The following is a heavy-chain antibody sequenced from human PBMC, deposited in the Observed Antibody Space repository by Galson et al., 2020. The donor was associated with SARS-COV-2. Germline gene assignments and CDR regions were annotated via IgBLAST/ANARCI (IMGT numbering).Heavy chain of an antibody. D-gene: IGHD2-15*01. CDR1: GFTLSDHY. V-gene: IGHV3-72*01. J-gene: IGHJ4*02. CDR3: GRWSDGSADY. CDR2: SKNRRTSSTT. Sequence: GESLKISCAASGFTLSDHYIDWVRQAPGKGLEWVARSKNRRTSSTTDSAASVNGRFTIARDDSKNSLYLQMNSLKTEDTAVYYGGRWSDGSADYWGQGTLVTVSS.